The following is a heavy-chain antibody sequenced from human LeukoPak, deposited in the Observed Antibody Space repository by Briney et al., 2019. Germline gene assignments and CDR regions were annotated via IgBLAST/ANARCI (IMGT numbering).Heavy chain of an antibody. Sequence: SETLSLTCTVSGGSISSSSYYWGWIRQPPGKGLEWIGSIYYSGSTYYNPPLKSRVTISVDTSKNQFSLKLSSVTAADTAVYYCARDNYDFWSGYNWFDPWGQGTLVTVSS. CDR1: GGSISSSSYY. J-gene: IGHJ5*02. CDR3: ARDNYDFWSGYNWFDP. CDR2: IYYSGST. V-gene: IGHV4-39*07. D-gene: IGHD3-3*01.